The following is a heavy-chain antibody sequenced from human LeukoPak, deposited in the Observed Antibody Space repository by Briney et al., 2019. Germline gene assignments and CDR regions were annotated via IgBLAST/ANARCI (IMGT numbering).Heavy chain of an antibody. Sequence: ASVKVSCKASGYTFTSYGISWVRQAPGQGLEWMGWISAYNGNTNYAQKLQGRVTMTTDTSTSTAYMELRSLRSDDTAVYYCARAELELPTYNWFDPWGQGTLVTVSS. CDR3: ARAELELPTYNWFDP. CDR2: ISAYNGNT. V-gene: IGHV1-18*01. D-gene: IGHD1-7*01. CDR1: GYTFTSYG. J-gene: IGHJ5*02.